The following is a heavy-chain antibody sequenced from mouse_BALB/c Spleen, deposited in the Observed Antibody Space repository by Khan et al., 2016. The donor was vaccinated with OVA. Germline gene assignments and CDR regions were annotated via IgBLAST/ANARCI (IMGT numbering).Heavy chain of an antibody. CDR3: ARSLYYSYGYALDC. CDR2: ISSTGST. Sequence: EVQLQESGPGLLKPSQSLSLTCTVTGYSITSDYAWNWIRQFPGNKLEWMGYISSTGSTSYNPSLKSRISITRDISKNQFFLQLKSVTTEDTATYYCARSLYYSYGYALDCWGRGTSVTVSS. V-gene: IGHV3-2*02. CDR1: GYSITSDYA. J-gene: IGHJ4*01. D-gene: IGHD2-12*01.